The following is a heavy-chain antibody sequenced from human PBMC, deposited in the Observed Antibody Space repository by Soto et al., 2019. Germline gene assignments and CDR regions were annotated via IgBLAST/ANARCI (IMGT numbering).Heavy chain of an antibody. J-gene: IGHJ5*02. CDR2: IIPIFGTA. CDR1: GGTFSSYA. Sequence: QVQLVQSGAEVKKPGSSVKVSCKASGGTFSSYAISWVRQAPGQGLEWMGGIIPIFGTANYAQEFQGRVTITAEEYTSTAYMEVSSLRSEDTAVYYCHIVVVTANNWFDPWGQGTLVTVSS. CDR3: HIVVVTANNWFDP. V-gene: IGHV1-69*01. D-gene: IGHD2-21*02.